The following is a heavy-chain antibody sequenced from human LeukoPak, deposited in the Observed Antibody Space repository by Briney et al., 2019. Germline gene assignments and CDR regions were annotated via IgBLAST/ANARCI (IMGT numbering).Heavy chain of an antibody. CDR2: ISSSGSTI. J-gene: IGHJ6*04. D-gene: IGHD3-10*02. Sequence: GGSLRLSCAASGFTVSSNYMSWVRQAPGKGLEWVSYISSSGSTIYYADSVKGRFTISRDNAMNSLYLQMNSLRAEDTAVYYCAELGITMIGGVWGKGTTVTISS. V-gene: IGHV3-11*04. CDR1: GFTVSSNY. CDR3: AELGITMIGGV.